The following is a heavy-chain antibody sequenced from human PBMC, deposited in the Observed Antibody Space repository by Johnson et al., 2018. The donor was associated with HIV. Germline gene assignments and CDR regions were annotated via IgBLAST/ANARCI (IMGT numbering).Heavy chain of an antibody. D-gene: IGHD6-13*01. CDR1: GFTFSSYA. Sequence: QVQLVESGGGLVQPGGSLRLSCAASGFTFSSYAMHWVRQAPGKGLEWVAFIRYDGSNKYYADSVKGRFNISRDNSKNTLYLQMNSLPFEDTAVYYCATEGAAAAAGPSDAFDIWGQGTMVTVSS. J-gene: IGHJ3*02. V-gene: IGHV3-30*02. CDR2: IRYDGSNK. CDR3: ATEGAAAAAGPSDAFDI.